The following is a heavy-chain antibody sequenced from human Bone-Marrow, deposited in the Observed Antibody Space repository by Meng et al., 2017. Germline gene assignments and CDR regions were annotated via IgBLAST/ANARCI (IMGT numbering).Heavy chain of an antibody. Sequence: GGSLRLSCAASGFSFSDYGMSWVRQVPGKGLEWVSTISASLVNIYYADSVKGRFTISRDSSRNTLFLQMNGLRAEDTAVYYCARAFGLGYCSGGSCWGQGTLVTVSS. D-gene: IGHD2-15*01. V-gene: IGHV3-23*01. CDR2: ISASLVNI. CDR3: ARAFGLGYCSGGSC. CDR1: GFSFSDYG. J-gene: IGHJ4*02.